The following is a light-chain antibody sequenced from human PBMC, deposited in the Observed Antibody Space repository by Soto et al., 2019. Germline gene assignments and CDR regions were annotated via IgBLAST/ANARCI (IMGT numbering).Light chain of an antibody. CDR2: GAS. Sequence: EIVLTQSPGTLSLSPGETATLSCRASQSVSSSYLAWYQQEPGQAPRLLIYGASGRATGIPDRFSGSGSGTDFTLTISRLEPEDFAVYYCQQYGSSLPFTFGQGTKLEIK. CDR1: QSVSSSY. CDR3: QQYGSSLPFT. V-gene: IGKV3-20*01. J-gene: IGKJ2*01.